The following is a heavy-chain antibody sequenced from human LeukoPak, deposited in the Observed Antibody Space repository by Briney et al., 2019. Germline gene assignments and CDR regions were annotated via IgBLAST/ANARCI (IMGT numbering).Heavy chain of an antibody. Sequence: GASVTVSCTASGGTFTSYAISWVRQAPGQGREWMGGIITIFGTANYAQKFQGRVTITTGESTSTAYMELSSLRSEDTAVYYCARATIVPAAMGNYYYYYYMDVWGKGTTVTVSS. V-gene: IGHV1-69*05. CDR3: ARATIVPAAMGNYYYYYYMDV. CDR2: IITIFGTA. D-gene: IGHD2-2*01. J-gene: IGHJ6*03. CDR1: GGTFTSYA.